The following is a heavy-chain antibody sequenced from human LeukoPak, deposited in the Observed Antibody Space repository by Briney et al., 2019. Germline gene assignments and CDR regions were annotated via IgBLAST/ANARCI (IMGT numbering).Heavy chain of an antibody. J-gene: IGHJ6*04. CDR1: GGSFSGYY. V-gene: IGHV4-34*01. D-gene: IGHD5-18*01. CDR2: INHSGST. Sequence: SETLSLTWAVYGGSFSGYYWGWIRQPPGKGLEWIGEINHSGSTNYNPSLKSGVTISVATSKNQYSLKLSSVTAADTAVYYCARRSWIQLWTGVWGKGTTVTVST. CDR3: ARRSWIQLWTGV.